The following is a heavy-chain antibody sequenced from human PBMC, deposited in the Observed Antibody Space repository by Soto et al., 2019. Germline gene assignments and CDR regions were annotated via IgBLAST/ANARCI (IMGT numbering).Heavy chain of an antibody. Sequence: QVQLVESGGGVVQPGRSPRLSCAASGFTFSSYGMHWVRQAPGKGLEWVAVIWYDGSNKYYADSVKGRFTISRDNSKNTLYLQMNSLRAEDTAVYYCARDAGFGYGRHMDVWGKGTTVTVSS. V-gene: IGHV3-33*01. J-gene: IGHJ6*03. CDR3: ARDAGFGYGRHMDV. CDR2: IWYDGSNK. D-gene: IGHD5-12*01. CDR1: GFTFSSYG.